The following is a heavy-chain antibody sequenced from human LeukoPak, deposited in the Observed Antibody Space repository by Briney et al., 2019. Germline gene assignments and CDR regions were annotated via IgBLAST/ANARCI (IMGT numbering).Heavy chain of an antibody. D-gene: IGHD6-19*01. Sequence: GGSLRLFCAASGFTFSNYWMSWVRQVPGKGLEWVTGINWNGGSTGYADSVKGRFTISRDNAKNSLFLQMNSLRAEDTALYYCARGASSGWSSYDYWGQGTLVTVSS. V-gene: IGHV3-20*04. CDR3: ARGASSGWSSYDY. CDR1: GFTFSNYW. CDR2: INWNGGST. J-gene: IGHJ4*02.